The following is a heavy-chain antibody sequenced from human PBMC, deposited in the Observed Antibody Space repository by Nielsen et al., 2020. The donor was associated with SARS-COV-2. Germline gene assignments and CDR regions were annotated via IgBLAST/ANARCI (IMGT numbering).Heavy chain of an antibody. CDR1: GFTFSNHA. CDR2: ISASGGST. D-gene: IGHD5-12*01. V-gene: IGHV3-23*01. Sequence: GGSLRLSCAASGFTFSNHAMGWVRQAPGKGLEWVSAISASGGSTYYADSVKGRFTISRDNAKNSLYLQMNSLRAEDTAVYYCAREMKVATTPDYWGQGTLVTVSS. CDR3: AREMKVATTPDY. J-gene: IGHJ4*02.